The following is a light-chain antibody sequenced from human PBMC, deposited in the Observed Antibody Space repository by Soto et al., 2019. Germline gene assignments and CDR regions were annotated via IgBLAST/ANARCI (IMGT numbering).Light chain of an antibody. CDR2: GNS. J-gene: IGLJ2*01. CDR3: QSYDSSLSVVV. Sequence: QSVLPQPPSVSGAPGQRVTISCTGSSSNIGAGYDVHWYQQLPGTAPKLLIYGNSNRPSGVPDRFSGSKSGTSASLAITGLQAEDEADYYCQSYDSSLSVVVFGGGTELTVL. CDR1: SSNIGAGYD. V-gene: IGLV1-40*01.